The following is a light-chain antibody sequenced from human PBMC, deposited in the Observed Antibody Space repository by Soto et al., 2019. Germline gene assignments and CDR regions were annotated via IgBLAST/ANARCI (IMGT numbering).Light chain of an antibody. V-gene: IGLV2-23*01. CDR1: RSDVGRYNL. Sequence: QSVLTQPASVSGSPGQSITISCTGTRSDVGRYNLVSWYQQHPGKAPKLMIYEGSKRPSGVSNRFSGSKSGNTASLTISGLQAEDEADYYCCSYAGSSTWVFGTGTKLTVL. J-gene: IGLJ1*01. CDR2: EGS. CDR3: CSYAGSSTWV.